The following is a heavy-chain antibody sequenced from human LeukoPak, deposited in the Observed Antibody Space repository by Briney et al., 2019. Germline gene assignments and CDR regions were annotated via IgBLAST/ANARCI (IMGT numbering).Heavy chain of an antibody. V-gene: IGHV4-61*01. CDR3: ARMGGYDYYYYMDV. CDR2: IYYSGST. J-gene: IGHJ6*03. D-gene: IGHD2-15*01. Sequence: SETLSLTCTVSGGSVSSGSYYWSWIRQPPGKGLEWIGYIYYSGSTNYNPSLKSRVTISVDTSKNQFSLKLSSVTAADTAVYYCARMGGYDYYYYMDVWGKGTTVTVSS. CDR1: GGSVSSGSYY.